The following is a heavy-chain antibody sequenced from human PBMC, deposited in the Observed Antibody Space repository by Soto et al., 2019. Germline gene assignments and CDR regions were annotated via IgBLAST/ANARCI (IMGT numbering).Heavy chain of an antibody. V-gene: IGHV3-74*01. CDR3: ARTYVPGIAGFDP. CDR2: MSGDGKTI. D-gene: IGHD1-1*01. J-gene: IGHJ5*02. CDR1: GFPLSNYF. Sequence: GGSMSLSSAASGFPLSNYFMHWVRPVPGEGLVWVSRMSGDGKTISYADSVKGRFTISRDNAKNTLYLQMNSLRVEDTAVYYCARTYVPGIAGFDPWGQGTLVTVSS.